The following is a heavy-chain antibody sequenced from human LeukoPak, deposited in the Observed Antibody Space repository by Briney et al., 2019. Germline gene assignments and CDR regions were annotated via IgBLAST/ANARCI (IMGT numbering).Heavy chain of an antibody. CDR2: ISWNSGSI. V-gene: IGHV3-9*01. CDR1: GFTFDDYA. J-gene: IGHJ4*02. CDR3: ATSRGVTTDFDY. Sequence: GRSLRLSCAASGFTFDDYAMHWVRQAPGKGLEWVSGISWNSGSIGYADSVKGRFTISRDNAKNSLYLQMNSLRAEDTALYYCATSRGVTTDFDYWGQGTLVTVSS. D-gene: IGHD4-17*01.